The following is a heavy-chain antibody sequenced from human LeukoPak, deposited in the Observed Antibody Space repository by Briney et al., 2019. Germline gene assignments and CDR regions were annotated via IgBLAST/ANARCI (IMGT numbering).Heavy chain of an antibody. D-gene: IGHD6-19*01. CDR2: INSDGSST. J-gene: IGHJ6*03. CDR1: GFTFSSYW. V-gene: IGHV3-74*01. CDR3: ARAEKWLVDYYYYYMDV. Sequence: GGSLRLSCAASGFTFSSYWMHWVRQAPGKGLVWVSRINSDGSSTSYADSVKGRFTISRDNAKSTLYLQMNSLRAEDTAVYYCARAEKWLVDYYYYYMDVWGKGTTVTVSS.